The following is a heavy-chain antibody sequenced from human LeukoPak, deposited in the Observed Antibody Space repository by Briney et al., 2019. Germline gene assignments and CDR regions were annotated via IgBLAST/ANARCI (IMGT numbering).Heavy chain of an antibody. CDR3: ARDGTFDI. V-gene: IGHV1-2*02. J-gene: IGHJ3*02. Sequence: ASVKVSRKASGYTFTGYYIHWVRQARGQGLEWMGWINSDGGDTNYAQKSQGRVTMTRDTSISTAYMELSRLTSDDTAVYYCARDGTFDIWGQGTMVTVSS. CDR1: GYTFTGYY. CDR2: INSDGGDT.